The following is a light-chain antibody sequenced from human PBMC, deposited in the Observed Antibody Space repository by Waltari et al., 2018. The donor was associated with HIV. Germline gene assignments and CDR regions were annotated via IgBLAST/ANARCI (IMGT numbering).Light chain of an antibody. CDR3: SSYTSTTTVI. Sequence: ALTQPASVSGAPGPSITISCTGTSSDVGSYDYVSWYQQHPGKSPKLMIFELSHRPSGVSDSFSGSKSGNTASLTISGLLADDEADYYCSSYTSTTTVIFGGGTKVTVL. CDR2: ELS. V-gene: IGLV2-14*01. CDR1: SSDVGSYDY. J-gene: IGLJ2*01.